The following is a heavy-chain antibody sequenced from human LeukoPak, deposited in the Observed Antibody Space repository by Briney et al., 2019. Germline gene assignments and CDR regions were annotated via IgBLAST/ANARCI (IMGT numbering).Heavy chain of an antibody. Sequence: GGSLRLSCAASGFTFSDYYMSWIRQAPGKGLEWVSYISSSSSYTNYADSVKGRFTISRDNAKNSLYLQINSLRAEDTAVYYCARDQYYYGSGAYYYYGMDVWGQGTTVTVSS. D-gene: IGHD3-10*01. V-gene: IGHV3-11*05. CDR2: ISSSSSYT. J-gene: IGHJ6*02. CDR1: GFTFSDYY. CDR3: ARDQYYYGSGAYYYYGMDV.